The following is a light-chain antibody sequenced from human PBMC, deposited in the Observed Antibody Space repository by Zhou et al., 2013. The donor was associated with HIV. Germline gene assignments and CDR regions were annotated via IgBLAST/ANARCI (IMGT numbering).Light chain of an antibody. J-gene: IGKJ2*01. V-gene: IGKV1-13*02. CDR3: QQYIAYPYT. CDR2: DAS. Sequence: AIQLTQSPSSLSASVGDRVTITCRASQGISSALAWYQQKPGKAPKLLIYDASSLESGVPSRFSGSGSGTDFTLTITNPQPDDFATYYCQQYIAYPYTFGQGTKLELK. CDR1: QGISSA.